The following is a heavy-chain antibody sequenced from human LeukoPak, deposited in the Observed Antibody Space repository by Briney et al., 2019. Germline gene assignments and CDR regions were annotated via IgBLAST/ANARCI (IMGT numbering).Heavy chain of an antibody. CDR1: GFTVSNNY. Sequence: GGSLRLSCAASGFTVSNNYMSWVRQAPGKGLEWVSGISGSGGSTYYLDSVKGRFTISRDNSKNTLYLQMNSLRAEDTAVYYCAKAAVSGSGSYYSAFDYWGQGTLVTVSS. CDR3: AKAAVSGSGSYYSAFDY. J-gene: IGHJ4*02. CDR2: ISGSGGST. D-gene: IGHD3-10*01. V-gene: IGHV3-23*01.